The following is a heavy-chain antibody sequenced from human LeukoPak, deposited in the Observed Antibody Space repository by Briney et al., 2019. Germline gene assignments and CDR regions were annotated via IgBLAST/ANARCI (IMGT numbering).Heavy chain of an antibody. J-gene: IGHJ4*02. CDR1: GYTFTSYG. CDR2: ISAYNGNT. V-gene: IGHV1-18*01. D-gene: IGHD3-3*01. CDR3: ARVNYDFWSGYYHQNHYFDY. Sequence: GASVTVSCTASGYTFTSYGISWVRQAPGQGLEWMGWISAYNGNTNYSQKLQGRVTMTTDTSTSTAYMELRSLRSDDTAVYYCARVNYDFWSGYYHQNHYFDYWGQGTLVTVSS.